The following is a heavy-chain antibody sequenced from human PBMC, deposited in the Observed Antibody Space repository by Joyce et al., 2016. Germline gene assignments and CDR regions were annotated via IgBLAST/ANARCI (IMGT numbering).Heavy chain of an antibody. D-gene: IGHD2-8*01. CDR1: GFTFGSYS. Sequence: EVQLVESGGGLVKPGGSLRLSCAASGFTFGSYSMSWVRQAPGKGLEWVSSLSSSSSCIKYTDSVKGRFTISRDNAKNSLYLQMNSLRVEDTAVYYCARSSYTNGIFDYWGQGTLVTVSS. CDR2: LSSSSSCI. J-gene: IGHJ4*02. CDR3: ARSSYTNGIFDY. V-gene: IGHV3-21*01.